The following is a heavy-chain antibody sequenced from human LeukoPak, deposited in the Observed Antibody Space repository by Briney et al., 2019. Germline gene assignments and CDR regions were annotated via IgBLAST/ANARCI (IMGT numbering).Heavy chain of an antibody. D-gene: IGHD5-18*01. CDR3: AREDTAMGNFDY. V-gene: IGHV3-7*03. CDR1: GFIFTNCF. CDR2: IKQDGSEK. Sequence: QPGGSLRLSCAASGFIFTNCFMSWVRQAPGKGLEWVANIKQDGSEKYYVDSVKGRFTISRDNAKNSLYLQMNSLRVEDTAVYYCAREDTAMGNFDYWGQGTLVTVSS. J-gene: IGHJ4*02.